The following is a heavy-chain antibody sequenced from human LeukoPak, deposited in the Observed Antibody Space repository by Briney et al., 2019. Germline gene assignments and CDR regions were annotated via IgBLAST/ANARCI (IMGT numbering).Heavy chain of an antibody. Sequence: SVKVSCKASGGTFNSYAISWVRQAPGQGLEWMGRIIPILGIANYAQKFQGRVTITADKFTSTAYMELSSLRSEDTAVYYCARAPFYYDSSGYYLEATFDYWGQGTLVTVSS. CDR3: ARAPFYYDSSGYYLEATFDY. CDR1: GGTFNSYA. D-gene: IGHD3-22*01. V-gene: IGHV1-69*04. CDR2: IIPILGIA. J-gene: IGHJ4*02.